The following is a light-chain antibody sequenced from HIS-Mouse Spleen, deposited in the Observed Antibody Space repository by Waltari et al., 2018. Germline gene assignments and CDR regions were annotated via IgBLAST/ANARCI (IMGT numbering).Light chain of an antibody. CDR2: RNN. CDR1: SSNIGSNY. V-gene: IGLV1-47*01. J-gene: IGLJ2*01. Sequence: QSVLTQPPSASGTPGQRVTISCSGSSSNIGSNYVYWYQQLPGTAPKLLIYRNNQRPSGLPDRFSGSKSGTSASLAISGLRSEDEADYYCAAWDDSLSGRVFGGGTKLTVL. CDR3: AAWDDSLSGRV.